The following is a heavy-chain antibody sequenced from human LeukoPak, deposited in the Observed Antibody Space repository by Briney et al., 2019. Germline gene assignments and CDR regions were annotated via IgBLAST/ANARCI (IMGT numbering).Heavy chain of an antibody. J-gene: IGHJ4*02. V-gene: IGHV3-30*01. CDR3: ARGDIFDY. CDR1: GFTFGSYA. Sequence: PGRSLRLSCAASGFTFGSYAMHWVRQAPGKGLEWVAVISYDGSNKYYADSVKGRFTISRDNSKNTLYLQMNSLRDEDTAVYYCARGDIFDYWGQGTLVTVSS. CDR2: ISYDGSNK.